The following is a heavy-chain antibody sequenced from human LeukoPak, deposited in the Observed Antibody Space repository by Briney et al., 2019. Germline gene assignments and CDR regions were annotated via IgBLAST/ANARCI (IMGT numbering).Heavy chain of an antibody. CDR2: VGGSGDRT. V-gene: IGHV3-23*01. D-gene: IGHD3-10*01. CDR3: AREMGGSGSYYHPHAFDI. CDR1: GFTFSNYA. J-gene: IGHJ3*02. Sequence: GGSLRLSCAASGFTFSNYAMNWVRQAPGRGLGGVSGVGGSGDRTYYADPVKGRFTISRDNSKNTLYLQMNSLRAEDTAVYYCAREMGGSGSYYHPHAFDIWGQGTMVTVSS.